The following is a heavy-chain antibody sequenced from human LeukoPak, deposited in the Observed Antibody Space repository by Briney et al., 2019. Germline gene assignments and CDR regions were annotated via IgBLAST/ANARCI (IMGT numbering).Heavy chain of an antibody. D-gene: IGHD6-13*01. J-gene: IGHJ5*02. CDR2: IYHSGST. V-gene: IGHV4-38-2*01. CDR3: ARSPLRKAAAGTLGSFDP. Sequence: SETLSLTCAVSGYSISSGYYWGWIRQPPGKGLEWIGSIYHSGSTYYNPSLKSRVTISVDTSKNQFSLKLSSVTAADTAVYYCARSPLRKAAAGTLGSFDPGGERTQGTVSS. CDR1: GYSISSGYY.